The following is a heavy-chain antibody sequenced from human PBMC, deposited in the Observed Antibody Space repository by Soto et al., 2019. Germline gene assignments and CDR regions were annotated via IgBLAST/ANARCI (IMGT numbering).Heavy chain of an antibody. CDR1: GFTFSSYA. Sequence: EVQLLESGGGLVQPGGSLRLSCAASGFTFSSYAMSWVRQAPGKGLEWVSAISGSGGSTYYADSVKGRFTISRDNSKNTLYLQMNSLRAEDTAVYYCAAHSSGSDYYYYGMDVWGQGTTVTVSS. J-gene: IGHJ6*02. CDR3: AAHSSGSDYYYYGMDV. V-gene: IGHV3-23*01. D-gene: IGHD6-19*01. CDR2: ISGSGGST.